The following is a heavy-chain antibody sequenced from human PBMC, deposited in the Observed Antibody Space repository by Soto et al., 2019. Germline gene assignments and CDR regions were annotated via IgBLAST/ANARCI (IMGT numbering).Heavy chain of an antibody. CDR3: ARATYYYDSSGYFGGVHFDY. D-gene: IGHD3-22*01. V-gene: IGHV4-30-4*01. CDR2: IYYSGST. CDR1: GGSISSGDYY. J-gene: IGHJ4*02. Sequence: QVQLQESGPGLVKPSQTLSLTCTVSGGSISSGDYYWSWIRQPPGKGLEWIVYIYYSGSTYYNPSLKSRVTISVDTSKNQFSLKLSSVTAADTAVYYCARATYYYDSSGYFGGVHFDYWGQGTLVTVSS.